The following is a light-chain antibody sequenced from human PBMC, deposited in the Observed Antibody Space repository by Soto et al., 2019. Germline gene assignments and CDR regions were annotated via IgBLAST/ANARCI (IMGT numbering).Light chain of an antibody. CDR3: HQYNSWPQT. CDR1: QTIGTN. Sequence: EIVMTQSPATLSLSAWSRATLSCRASQTIGTNLAWYQHKPGQAPRLLIYGASTRASGFPARFSGSGSGTEFTLTISSLQSEDFAVYYCHQYNSWPQTFGQGTKVDI. V-gene: IGKV3-15*01. J-gene: IGKJ1*01. CDR2: GAS.